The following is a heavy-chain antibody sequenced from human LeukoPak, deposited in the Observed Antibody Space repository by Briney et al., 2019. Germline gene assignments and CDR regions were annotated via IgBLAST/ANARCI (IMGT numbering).Heavy chain of an antibody. J-gene: IGHJ5*02. D-gene: IGHD2-8*01. Sequence: SETLSLTCTVSGGSISSYYWSWIRQPAGKGLEWIGRIYTSGSTNYNPSLKSRVTMSVDTSKNQFSLKLSSVTAADTAVYYCARSPGPAFPDIVLMPSTMPPNWFNPWGQGTLVTVSS. CDR1: GGSISSYY. CDR2: IYTSGST. V-gene: IGHV4-4*07. CDR3: ARSPGPAFPDIVLMPSTMPPNWFNP.